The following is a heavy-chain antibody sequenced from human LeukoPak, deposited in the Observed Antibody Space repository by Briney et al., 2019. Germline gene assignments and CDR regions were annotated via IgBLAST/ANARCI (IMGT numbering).Heavy chain of an antibody. J-gene: IGHJ3*02. CDR2: ISISGSSV. V-gene: IGHV3-48*03. D-gene: IGHD2-15*01. CDR3: SRSKIWYSTDAFDI. Sequence: GGSLRLSCAASGFTFSNYEMIWVLQAPGKGLEWVSYISISGSSVYYADSVKGRFTISRDNAKNTLYLQMNSLRAEDTAVYHCSRSKIWYSTDAFDIWGQGTMVTVSS. CDR1: GFTFSNYE.